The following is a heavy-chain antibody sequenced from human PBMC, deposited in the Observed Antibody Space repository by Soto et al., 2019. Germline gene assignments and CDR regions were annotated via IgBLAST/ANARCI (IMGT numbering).Heavy chain of an antibody. CDR3: ARGSTTEKGDS. V-gene: IGHV4-30-4*01. CDR1: GASIYTGCYF. J-gene: IGHJ4*02. Sequence: QVQLQESGPGLVRPSQTLSLTCSVSGASIYTGCYFWSWIRQSPGKGLEWIGHILNSGSPYNNPSLESRVTISADTSMNQFSLALTSETAADTAMYYCARGSTTEKGDSGGQGILVTVSS. CDR2: ILNSGSP.